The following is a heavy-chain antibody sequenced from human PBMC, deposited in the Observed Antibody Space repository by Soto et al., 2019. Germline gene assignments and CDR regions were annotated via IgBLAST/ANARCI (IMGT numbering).Heavy chain of an antibody. CDR3: ASANRVVVYFDS. V-gene: IGHV3-64D*06. Sequence: GGSLRLSCSASGFTFSIYAMHWVRQAPGKGLEYVSSISTNGGSTDYADSVKGRFTISRDNSKNTVYLQMSSLRVEDTAMYYCASANRVVVYFDSWGQGAQVTVSS. J-gene: IGHJ4*02. CDR2: ISTNGGST. D-gene: IGHD2-15*01. CDR1: GFTFSIYA.